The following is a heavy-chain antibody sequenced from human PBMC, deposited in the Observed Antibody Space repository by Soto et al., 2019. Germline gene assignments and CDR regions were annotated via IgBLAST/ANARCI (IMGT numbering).Heavy chain of an antibody. V-gene: IGHV3-53*01. CDR3: ARGRYSSGPGGWFDP. CDR2: IYSGGST. D-gene: IGHD5-18*01. J-gene: IGHJ5*02. CDR1: GFTVSSNY. Sequence: GGSLRLSCAASGFTVSSNYMSWVRQAPGKGLEWVSVIYSGGSTYYADSVKGRFTISRDNSKNTLYLQMNSLRAEDTAVYYCARGRYSSGPGGWFDPWGQGTLVTVFS.